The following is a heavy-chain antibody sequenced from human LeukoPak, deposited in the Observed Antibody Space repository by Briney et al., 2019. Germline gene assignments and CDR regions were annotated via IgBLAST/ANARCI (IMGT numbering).Heavy chain of an antibody. CDR2: IYYSGST. Sequence: SETLSLTCTVSGGSISSYYWSWIRQPPGEGLEWIGYIYYSGSTNYNPSLKSRVTISVDTSKNQFSLNLSSVTAADTAVYYCARLIHPGSEPEGFDPWGQGTLVTVSS. CDR3: ARLIHPGSEPEGFDP. V-gene: IGHV4-59*08. J-gene: IGHJ5*02. D-gene: IGHD3-10*01. CDR1: GGSISSYY.